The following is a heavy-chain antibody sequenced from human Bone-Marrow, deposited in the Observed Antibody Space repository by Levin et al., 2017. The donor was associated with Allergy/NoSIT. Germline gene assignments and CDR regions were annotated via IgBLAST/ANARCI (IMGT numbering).Heavy chain of an antibody. Sequence: GESLKISCKASGYTFTGYYMHWVRQAPGQGLEWMGWINPNSGGTNYAQKFQGRVTMTRDTSISTAYMELSRLRSDDTAVYYCARGSYVGYYDYVWGSYHTKGYFDYWGQGTLVTVSS. CDR1: GYTFTGYY. CDR2: INPNSGGT. CDR3: ARGSYVGYYDYVWGSYHTKGYFDY. V-gene: IGHV1-2*02. D-gene: IGHD3-16*02. J-gene: IGHJ4*02.